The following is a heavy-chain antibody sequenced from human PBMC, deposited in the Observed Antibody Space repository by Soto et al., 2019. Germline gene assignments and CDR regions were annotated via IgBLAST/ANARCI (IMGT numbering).Heavy chain of an antibody. CDR3: ARIVESGYTIDFDL. J-gene: IGHJ2*01. CDR2: IYYSGST. V-gene: IGHV4-30-4*01. CDR1: GGSISSGDYY. Sequence: QVQLQESGPGLVKPSQTLSLTCTVPGGSISSGDYYWSWIRQPPGKGLEWIGYIYYSGSTNYNPSPSSRVTISVATSKNPFALNLSSVTAAATALYYCARIVESGYTIDFDLWGRGTLVTVSS. D-gene: IGHD3-16*02.